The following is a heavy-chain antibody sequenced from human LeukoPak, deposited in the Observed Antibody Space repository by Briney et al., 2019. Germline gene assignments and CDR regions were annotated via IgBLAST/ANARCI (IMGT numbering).Heavy chain of an antibody. J-gene: IGHJ4*02. D-gene: IGHD6-19*01. CDR2: IYYSGST. Sequence: SGTLSLTCTVSGGSISSRSFYWGWIRQPPGKGLEWFGSIYYSGSTYYNPSLKSRVTISVDTSKNQISLKLSSVTAADTAVYYCASRSSGLAVAGPVFDYWGQGTLVTVSS. CDR1: GGSISSRSFY. CDR3: ASRSSGLAVAGPVFDY. V-gene: IGHV4-39*01.